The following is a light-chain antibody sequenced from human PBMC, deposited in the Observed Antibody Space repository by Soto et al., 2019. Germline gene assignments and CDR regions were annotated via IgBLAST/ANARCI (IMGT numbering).Light chain of an antibody. CDR2: GAS. CDR1: QRVSSSY. CDR3: QQYGSSPWT. Sequence: EIVLTQSPGTLSLSPGERATLSCRSSQRVSSSYLAWYQQKPGQAPSLLIYGASRRATGIPDRFSGYGSETDFTLTITRLEPEDFAVYYCQQYGSSPWTFGQGTNVEIK. V-gene: IGKV3-20*01. J-gene: IGKJ1*01.